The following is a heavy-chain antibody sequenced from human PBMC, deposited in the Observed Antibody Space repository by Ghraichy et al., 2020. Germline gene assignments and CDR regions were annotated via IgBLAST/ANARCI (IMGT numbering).Heavy chain of an antibody. CDR2: IYYSGSA. D-gene: IGHD3-22*01. Sequence: SETLSLTCTVSGGSIGSGNYYWGWIRQPPGKGLEWIGSIYYSGSAYYNPSLKSRVTISVDTSTNQFSLRLTSVTAADTAVYYCALGNCYDTSGHYYGAFDVWGQGAVVTVSS. J-gene: IGHJ3*01. V-gene: IGHV4-39*01. CDR3: ALGNCYDTSGHYYGAFDV. CDR1: GGSIGSGNYY.